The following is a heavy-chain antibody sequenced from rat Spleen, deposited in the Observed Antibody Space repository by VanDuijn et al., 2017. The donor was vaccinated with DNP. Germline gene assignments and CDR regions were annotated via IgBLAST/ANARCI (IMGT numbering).Heavy chain of an antibody. J-gene: IGHJ2*01. V-gene: IGHV3-1*01. CDR1: GYSITTNF. Sequence: EVQLQESGSGLVKPSQSLSLTCSVTGYSITTNFWGWIRKFPGNKMEYIGHISYSGSTNYNPSLKSRISTTRDTSKNHFFLQLNSVTTEDTATYYCARWTRYFDSWGQGVLVTVSS. CDR3: ARWTRYFDS. D-gene: IGHD1-7*01. CDR2: ISYSGST.